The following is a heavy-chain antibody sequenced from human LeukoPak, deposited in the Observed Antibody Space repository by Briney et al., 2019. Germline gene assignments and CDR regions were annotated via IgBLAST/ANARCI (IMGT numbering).Heavy chain of an antibody. D-gene: IGHD6-13*01. CDR3: AKDNAPAAGIYYYGMDV. CDR1: GFTFDDYA. CDR2: ISKNGGRT. V-gene: IGHV3-43*02. Sequence: PGGSLRLSCAASGFTFDDYAMHWVRQVPGKGLEWVSLISKNGGRTHYADSVKGRFTISRDNSKNSLYLQMNSLRTEDTALYYCAKDNAPAAGIYYYGMDVWGQGTTVTVSS. J-gene: IGHJ6*02.